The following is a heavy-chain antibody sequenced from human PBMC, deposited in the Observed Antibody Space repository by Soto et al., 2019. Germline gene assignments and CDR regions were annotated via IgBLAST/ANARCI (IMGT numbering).Heavy chain of an antibody. CDR3: ARDRNNRIFGVSCWFDP. D-gene: IGHD3-3*01. Sequence: GASVKVSCKASGYTFTSYAMHWVRQAPGQRLEWMGWINAGNGNTKYSQKFQGRVTITRETSASTAYMELSSLRSEDTAVYYCARDRNNRIFGVSCWFDPWGQGTLVTVSS. CDR1: GYTFTSYA. CDR2: INAGNGNT. V-gene: IGHV1-3*01. J-gene: IGHJ5*02.